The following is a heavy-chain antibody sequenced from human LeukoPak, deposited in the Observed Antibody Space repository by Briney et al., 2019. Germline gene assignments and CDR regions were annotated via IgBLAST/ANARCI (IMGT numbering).Heavy chain of an antibody. CDR1: GFTVSSNY. Sequence: GGSLRLSCAASGFTVSSNYMSWVRQAPGKGLEWASVIYSGGSTYYADSVKGRFTISRDNSKNTLYLQMNSLRAEDTAVYYCARDRLSSSSWYAPFDYWGQGTLVTVSS. V-gene: IGHV3-66*02. J-gene: IGHJ4*02. D-gene: IGHD6-13*01. CDR2: IYSGGST. CDR3: ARDRLSSSSWYAPFDY.